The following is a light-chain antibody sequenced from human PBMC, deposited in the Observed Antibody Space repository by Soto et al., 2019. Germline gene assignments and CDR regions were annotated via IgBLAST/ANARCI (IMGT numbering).Light chain of an antibody. CDR3: QQYYNYPRT. CDR1: QRIISY. CDR2: AAS. V-gene: IGKV1-8*01. Sequence: AIRLTQSPSSFSASTGDTVTITCRASQRIISYLAWYQQKPGKAPKLLISAASSLQSGVPSRFSGSGSGTDFRLTIRRLQSEDFATYYCQQYYNYPRTFGQGTKVEVK. J-gene: IGKJ1*01.